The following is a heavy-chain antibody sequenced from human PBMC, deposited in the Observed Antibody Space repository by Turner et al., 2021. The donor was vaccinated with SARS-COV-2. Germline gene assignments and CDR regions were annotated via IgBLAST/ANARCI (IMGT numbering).Heavy chain of an antibody. CDR3: ARDVREYYYDSSGFDY. Sequence: EVQLVETGGGLIQPGGSLRLSCAASGFTVSSNYMNWVRQAPGKGLEWVSSISSSSSYIYYADSVKGRFTISRDNAKNSLYLQMNSLRAEDTAVYYCARDVREYYYDSSGFDYWGQGTLVTVSS. CDR2: ISSSSSYI. CDR1: GFTVSSNY. J-gene: IGHJ4*02. D-gene: IGHD3-22*01. V-gene: IGHV3-21*01.